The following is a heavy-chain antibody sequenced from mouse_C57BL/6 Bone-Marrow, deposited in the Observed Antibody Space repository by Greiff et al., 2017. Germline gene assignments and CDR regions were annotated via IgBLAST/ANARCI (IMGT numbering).Heavy chain of an antibody. CDR3: ARGLSDGYYVYYFDY. CDR1: GFSLTSYA. J-gene: IGHJ2*01. D-gene: IGHD2-3*01. V-gene: IGHV2-9-1*01. Sequence: QVQLQQSGPGLVAPSQSLSITCTVSGFSLTSYAISWVRQPPGKGLEWLGVIWTGGGTNYNSALKSRLSISKDNSKSQVFLKMNSLQTDDTARYYGARGLSDGYYVYYFDYWGQGTTLTVSS. CDR2: IWTGGGT.